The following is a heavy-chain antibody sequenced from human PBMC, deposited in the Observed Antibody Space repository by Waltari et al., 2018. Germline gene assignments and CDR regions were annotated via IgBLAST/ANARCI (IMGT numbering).Heavy chain of an antibody. CDR1: GGSISSYY. J-gene: IGHJ6*03. D-gene: IGHD6-13*01. Sequence: QVQLQESGPGLVKPSETLSLTCTVSGGSISSYYWSWIRQPPGKGLDWIGYIYYSRSTNYNPALKSRVTISVDTSKNQFALKLSSVTAADTAVYYCASSQSRYSSSWYNYYYYYMDVWGKGTTVTVSS. CDR2: IYYSRST. V-gene: IGHV4-59*01. CDR3: ASSQSRYSSSWYNYYYYYMDV.